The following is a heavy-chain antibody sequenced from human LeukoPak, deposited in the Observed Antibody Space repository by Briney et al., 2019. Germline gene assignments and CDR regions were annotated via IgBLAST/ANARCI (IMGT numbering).Heavy chain of an antibody. D-gene: IGHD6-13*01. Sequence: PSETLSLTCAVSGGSISSSDWWSWVRQPPGKGLEWIGEIYHSGSTNYNPSLKSRVTISVDTSKNQFSLKLSSVTAADTAVYYCARIGGGSGYSSSWYYFDYWGQGTLVTVSP. V-gene: IGHV4-4*02. CDR3: ARIGGGSGYSSSWYYFDY. J-gene: IGHJ4*02. CDR1: GGSISSSDW. CDR2: IYHSGST.